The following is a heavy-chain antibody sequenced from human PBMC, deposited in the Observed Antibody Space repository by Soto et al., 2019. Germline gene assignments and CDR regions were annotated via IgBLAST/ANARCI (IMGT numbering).Heavy chain of an antibody. CDR1: KHASTTYY. CDR3: ARVAAHRVYYYYYGLDV. Sequence: ASVKVACKTAKHASTTYYINWVRDAPGQGLEWMGWMNPGSGDTGYAQKFQGRVTMTRNTSIATAYMELRSLRSEDTAVYYCARVAAHRVYYYYYGLDVWGQGTTVTVSS. J-gene: IGHJ6*02. V-gene: IGHV1-8*01. CDR2: MNPGSGDT.